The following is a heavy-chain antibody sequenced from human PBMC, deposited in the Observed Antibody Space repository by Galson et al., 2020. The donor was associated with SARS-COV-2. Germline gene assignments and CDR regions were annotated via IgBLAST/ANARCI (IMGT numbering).Heavy chain of an antibody. CDR3: AGVRVVGTGNSYYGREF. J-gene: IGHJ6*02. V-gene: IGHV1-2*02. CDR2: INPNSGGT. D-gene: IGHD6-19*01. CDR1: GYTFTGYY. Sequence: ASVKVSCKASGYTFTGYYMHWVRQAPGQGLEWMGWINPNSGGTKYAQKFQGRVTMTRDTSISTAYMELSRLRSDDTAVYYCAGVRVVGTGNSYYGREFGAKGPRSPSP.